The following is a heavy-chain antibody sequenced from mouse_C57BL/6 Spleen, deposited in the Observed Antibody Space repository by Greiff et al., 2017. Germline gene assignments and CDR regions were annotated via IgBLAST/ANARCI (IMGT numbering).Heavy chain of an antibody. CDR2: ISSGGSYT. D-gene: IGHD1-1*01. CDR3: ARHGVITTGGEPLDY. J-gene: IGHJ2*01. CDR1: GFTFSSYG. V-gene: IGHV5-6*01. Sequence: EVKLMESGGDLVKPGGSLKLSCAASGFTFSSYGMSWVRQTPDKRLEWVATISSGGSYTYYPDSVKGRFTISRDNAKNTLYLQMSRLKSEDTAMYYCARHGVITTGGEPLDYWGQGTTLTVSS.